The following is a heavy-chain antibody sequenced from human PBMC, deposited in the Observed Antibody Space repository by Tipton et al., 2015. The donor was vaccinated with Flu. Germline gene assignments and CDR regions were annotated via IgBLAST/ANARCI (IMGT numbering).Heavy chain of an antibody. CDR3: TREFKDMIVLVITTPDAFYI. V-gene: IGHV3-49*04. J-gene: IGHJ3*02. CDR1: GFTFGDYA. Sequence: SLRLSCTASGFTFGDYAMSWVRQAPGKGLEWVGFIRSKAYGGTTEYAASVKGRFTISRDDSKSIAYLQMNSLKTEDTAVYYSTREFKDMIVLVITTPDAFYIWGPGTMVPVSS. CDR2: IRSKAYGGTT. D-gene: IGHD3-22*01.